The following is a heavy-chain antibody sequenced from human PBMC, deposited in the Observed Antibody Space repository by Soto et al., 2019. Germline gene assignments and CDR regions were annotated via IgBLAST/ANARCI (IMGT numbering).Heavy chain of an antibody. D-gene: IGHD6-13*01. J-gene: IGHJ6*02. CDR2: IYYSGST. CDR3: ARVPFRGIAAAGTYYYYGMDV. CDR1: GGSISSGDYY. Sequence: PSETLSLTCTVSGGSISSGDYYWSWIRQPPGKGLEWIGYIYYSGSTYYNPSLKSRVTISVDTSKNQFSLKLSSVTAADTAVYYCARVPFRGIAAAGTYYYYGMDVWGQGTTVTVSS. V-gene: IGHV4-30-4*01.